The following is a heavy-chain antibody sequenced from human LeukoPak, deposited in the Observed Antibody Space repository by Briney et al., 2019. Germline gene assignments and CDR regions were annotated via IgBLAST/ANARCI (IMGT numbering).Heavy chain of an antibody. J-gene: IGHJ4*02. CDR3: ARHRGGDYFDF. D-gene: IGHD3-10*01. CDR2: IYSNDEE. CDR1: GFSLSTSGVG. Sequence: SGPTLVKPTQTLTLTCTFSGFSLSTSGVGMGWIRQPPGKALEWLTLIYSNDEERYSPSLKSRLTITKDTSKNQVVLTMTNMDPVDTATYYCARHRGGDYFDFWGQGTLVTASS. V-gene: IGHV2-5*01.